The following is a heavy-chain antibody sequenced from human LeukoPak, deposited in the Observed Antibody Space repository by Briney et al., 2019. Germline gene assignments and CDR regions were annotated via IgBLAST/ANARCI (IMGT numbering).Heavy chain of an antibody. D-gene: IGHD2/OR15-2a*01. V-gene: IGHV3-20*04. CDR2: INWNGGST. CDR1: GFTFDDYG. J-gene: IGHJ4*02. CDR3: AKVGTVYFPLDF. Sequence: GGSLRLSCAASGFTFDDYGMSWVRQAPGKGLEWVSGINWNGGSTGYADSVKGRFTISRDNAKNSLYLQMNSLRAGDTAVYYCAKVGTVYFPLDFWGQGTLVTVSS.